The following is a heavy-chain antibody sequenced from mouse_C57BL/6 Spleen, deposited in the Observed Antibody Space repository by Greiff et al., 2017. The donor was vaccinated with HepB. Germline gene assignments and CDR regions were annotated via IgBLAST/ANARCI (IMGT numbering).Heavy chain of an antibody. Sequence: LVEPGASVKIPCKASGYTFTDYNMDWVKQSHGKSLEWIGDINPNNGGTIYNQKFKGKATLTVDKSSSTAYMELRSLTSEDTAVYYCARGRMGPYYAMDYWGQGTSVTVSS. CDR1: GYTFTDYN. V-gene: IGHV1-18*01. CDR2: INPNNGGT. CDR3: ARGRMGPYYAMDY. J-gene: IGHJ4*01.